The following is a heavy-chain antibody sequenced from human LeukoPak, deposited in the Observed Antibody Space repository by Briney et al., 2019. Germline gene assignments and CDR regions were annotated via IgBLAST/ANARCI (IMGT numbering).Heavy chain of an antibody. CDR3: ARGHSSGWYDAFDI. V-gene: IGHV3-48*03. D-gene: IGHD6-19*01. CDR2: ISSSGSTI. J-gene: IGHJ3*02. Sequence: GGSLRLSCAASGFTFSSYEMNWVRQAPGKGLEWVSYISSSGSTIYYADSVKGRFTISRDNAKNSLYLQMNSLRAEDTAVYYCARGHSSGWYDAFDIWGQGTTVTVSS. CDR1: GFTFSSYE.